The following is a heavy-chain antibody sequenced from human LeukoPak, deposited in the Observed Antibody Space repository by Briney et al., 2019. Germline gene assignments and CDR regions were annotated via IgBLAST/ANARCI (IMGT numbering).Heavy chain of an antibody. J-gene: IGHJ3*02. CDR3: ARGRGYYDFWSGHPGGLDAFDI. V-gene: IGHV3-30-3*01. CDR1: GFTFSSYA. D-gene: IGHD3-3*01. CDR2: ISYDGSNK. Sequence: GGSLRLSCAASGFTFSSYAMHWVRQAPGKGLDWVAVISYDGSNKYYADSVKGRFTISRDNAKNSLYLQMNSLRAEDTAVYYCARGRGYYDFWSGHPGGLDAFDIWGQGTMVTVSS.